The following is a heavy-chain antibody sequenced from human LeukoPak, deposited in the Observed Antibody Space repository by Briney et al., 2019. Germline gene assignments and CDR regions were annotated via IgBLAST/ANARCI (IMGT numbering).Heavy chain of an antibody. V-gene: IGHV4-39*01. CDR1: GVSISSSSSY. J-gene: IGHJ4*02. Sequence: PSETLSLTCTASGVSISSSSSYWGWIRQPPGKGLEWIGSVRYSGKTYYNPSLKSRVTMSVDTSKNHFSLRLTSVTAADTAVYSCARHYYDNSGLAYYFDYWGQGTLVTVSS. CDR2: VRYSGKT. CDR3: ARHYYDNSGLAYYFDY. D-gene: IGHD3-22*01.